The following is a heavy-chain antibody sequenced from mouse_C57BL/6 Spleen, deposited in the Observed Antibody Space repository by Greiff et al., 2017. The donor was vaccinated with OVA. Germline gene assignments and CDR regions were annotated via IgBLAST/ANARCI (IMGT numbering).Heavy chain of an antibody. Sequence: VQLQQSGPELVKPGASVKISCKASGYSFPEYNMNWVKQSTGQSLEWIGVIYPDYGTTSYNQKFKGKATLTVDQSSSTVYMQLNSLTSEDSAVYYCARGGYYYGSSSFDYWGQGTTLTVSS. D-gene: IGHD1-1*01. J-gene: IGHJ2*01. CDR2: IYPDYGTT. V-gene: IGHV1-39*01. CDR3: ARGGYYYGSSSFDY. CDR1: GYSFPEYN.